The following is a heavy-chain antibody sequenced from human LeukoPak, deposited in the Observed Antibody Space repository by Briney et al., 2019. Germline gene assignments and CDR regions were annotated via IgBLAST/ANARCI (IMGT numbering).Heavy chain of an antibody. CDR1: GGSISSGGYY. V-gene: IGHV4-31*03. Sequence: TLSLTCTVSGGSISSGGYYWSWIRQHPGKGLEWIGYIYYSGSTYYNPSLKSRVTISVDTSKNQFSLKLSSVTAADTAVYYCARTLNSSGWYVWFDPWGQGTLVTVSS. J-gene: IGHJ5*02. CDR3: ARTLNSSGWYVWFDP. D-gene: IGHD6-19*01. CDR2: IYYSGST.